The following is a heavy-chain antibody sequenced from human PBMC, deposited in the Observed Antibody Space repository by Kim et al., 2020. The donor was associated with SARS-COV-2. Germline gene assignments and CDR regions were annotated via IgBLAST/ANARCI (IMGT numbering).Heavy chain of an antibody. CDR3: ARVRPRRVGDFDYYIDY. CDR2: IIPYIDNT. J-gene: IGHJ4*02. Sequence: ASVKVSCKASGYTFTSYSINWVRQAPGQGLEWMGGIIPYIDNTNYAQKFQGRVTLTRDTSTSTAFMDLSSLRSEDTAVYFCARVRPRRVGDFDYYIDYWGQGTMVTVSS. D-gene: IGHD2-15*01. V-gene: IGHV1-46*01. CDR1: GYTFTSYS.